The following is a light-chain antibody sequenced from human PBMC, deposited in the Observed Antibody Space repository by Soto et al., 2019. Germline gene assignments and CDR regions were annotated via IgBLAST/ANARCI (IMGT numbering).Light chain of an antibody. J-gene: IGKJ1*01. Sequence: EIVLTQSPGTLSLSPGERATLSCRASQTVSSSFLAWYQQKPGQAPRLLIYTASSRATGIPDRFTGSGSGTEFTLTISSLEAEDFAVYYCQQYGSSPQTFGQGTQVEMK. V-gene: IGKV3-20*01. CDR2: TAS. CDR3: QQYGSSPQT. CDR1: QTVSSSF.